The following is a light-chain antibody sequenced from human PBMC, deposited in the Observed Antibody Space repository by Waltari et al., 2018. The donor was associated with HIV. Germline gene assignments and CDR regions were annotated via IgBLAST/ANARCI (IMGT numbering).Light chain of an antibody. V-gene: IGLV2-23*02. CDR3: CSYAGSSTLV. CDR2: EVS. Sequence: QSALTQPASVSGSPGLSITISCTATSSDVGSYNLSSSYQQHPGKAPKLMIYEVSKRPSGVSNRFSGSKSGNTASLTISGLQAEDEADYYCCSYAGSSTLVFGGGTKLTVL. CDR1: SSDVGSYNL. J-gene: IGLJ3*02.